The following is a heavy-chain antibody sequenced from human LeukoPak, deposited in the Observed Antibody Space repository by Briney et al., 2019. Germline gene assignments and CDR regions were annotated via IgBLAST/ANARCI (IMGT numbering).Heavy chain of an antibody. Sequence: GRSLRLSRAASGFAFSNYAMHWVRQAPGKGLEWVAVISYDGGTKYYADSVKGRFTISRDNSKNTLYLQMNSLRAEDTAVYYCAKDKMAYSTSSWDYWGQGTLVTVSS. CDR3: AKDKMAYSTSSWDY. CDR1: GFAFSNYA. V-gene: IGHV3-30*18. CDR2: ISYDGGTK. D-gene: IGHD6-6*01. J-gene: IGHJ4*02.